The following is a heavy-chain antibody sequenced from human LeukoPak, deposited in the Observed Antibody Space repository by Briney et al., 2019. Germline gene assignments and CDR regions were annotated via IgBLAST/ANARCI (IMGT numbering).Heavy chain of an antibody. J-gene: IGHJ4*02. V-gene: IGHV4-31*03. CDR3: ARGGSYGGNLNY. CDR1: GGSISSGGYY. Sequence: PSQTLSLTCTVSGGSISSGGYYWSWIRQHPGKGLEWIGYMYYSGSTYYNPSLRSRATISVDTSKNPFSLKLSSVTAADTAVYYCARGGSYGGNLNYWGQGTLVTVSS. D-gene: IGHD4-23*01. CDR2: MYYSGST.